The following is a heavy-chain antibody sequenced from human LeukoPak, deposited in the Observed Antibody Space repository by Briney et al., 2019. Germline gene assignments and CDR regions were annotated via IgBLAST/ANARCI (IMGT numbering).Heavy chain of an antibody. D-gene: IGHD2/OR15-2a*01. J-gene: IGHJ4*02. CDR1: GFTFSNAW. V-gene: IGHV3-15*01. Sequence: GGSLRLSCAASGFTFSNAWMSWVRQAPGKGLEWVGRIISKVDGGTADYAAPMKGRFTISRDDSKTTVYLQMNSLKTEDTAVYYCSTSGGTTTRFVDYWGQGTLVSVSS. CDR3: STSGGTTTRFVDY. CDR2: IISKVDGGTA.